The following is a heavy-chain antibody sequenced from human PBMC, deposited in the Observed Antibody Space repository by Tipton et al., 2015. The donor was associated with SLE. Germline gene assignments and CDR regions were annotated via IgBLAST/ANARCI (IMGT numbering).Heavy chain of an antibody. Sequence: SLRLSCTASGFTFSSYEMNWVRQAPGKGLEWVSFISSTSSYTFYADSVKGRFTISRDNAKNSLFLQMNSLRAEDTAVYYCARDGRGDYPKGVMDVWGKGTTVTVSS. CDR1: GFTFSSYE. J-gene: IGHJ6*04. D-gene: IGHD4-17*01. CDR2: ISSTSSYT. CDR3: ARDGRGDYPKGVMDV. V-gene: IGHV3-21*01.